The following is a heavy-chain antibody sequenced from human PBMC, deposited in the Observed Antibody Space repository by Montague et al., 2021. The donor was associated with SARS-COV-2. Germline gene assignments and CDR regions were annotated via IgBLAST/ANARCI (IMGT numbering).Heavy chain of an antibody. J-gene: IGHJ6*02. CDR3: ARDILTGYLYGMDV. V-gene: IGHV2-70*01. D-gene: IGHD3-9*01. CDR2: IDWDDDK. Sequence: PALVKPTQTLTLTCNFSGFSLSTSGMCVSWIRQPPGKALEWLALIDWDDDKYYSTSLKTRLTISKDTSKNQVVLTMTNMDPVDTATYYCARDILTGYLYGMDVWGQGTTVTVSS. CDR1: GFSLSTSGMC.